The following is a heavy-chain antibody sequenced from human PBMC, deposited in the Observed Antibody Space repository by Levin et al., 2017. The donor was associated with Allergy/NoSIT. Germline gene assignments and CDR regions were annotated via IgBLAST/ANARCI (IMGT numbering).Heavy chain of an antibody. CDR2: ISSSSNYI. V-gene: IGHV3-21*01. CDR1: GFTFSSYG. J-gene: IGHJ4*02. D-gene: IGHD2-2*03. CDR3: GRKTMDGDLDS. Sequence: PGGSLRLSCAASGFTFSSYGVNWVRQAPGKGLEWVSSISSSSNYIHYVDSVRGRFTISRDNAKNSLYLQMNSLGVEDTGDYYCGRKTMDGDLDSWGQGTLVTVSS.